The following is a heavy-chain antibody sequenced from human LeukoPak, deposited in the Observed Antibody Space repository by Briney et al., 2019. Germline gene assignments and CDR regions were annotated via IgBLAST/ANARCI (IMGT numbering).Heavy chain of an antibody. CDR2: ISSNGGST. D-gene: IGHD4-17*01. CDR3: ARALFGDQAKMGAFDI. V-gene: IGHV3-64*01. CDR1: GFTFSSYA. Sequence: GGSLRLSCAASGFTFSSYAMHWVRQAPGKGLEYVSAISSNGGSTYYANSVKGRFTISRDNSKNTLYLQMGSLRAEDMAVYYCARALFGDQAKMGAFDIWGQGTMVTASS. J-gene: IGHJ3*02.